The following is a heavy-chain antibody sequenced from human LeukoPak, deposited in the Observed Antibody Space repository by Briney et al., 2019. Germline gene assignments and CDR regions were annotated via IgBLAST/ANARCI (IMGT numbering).Heavy chain of an antibody. D-gene: IGHD5-12*01. V-gene: IGHV3-11*01. J-gene: IGHJ4*02. CDR3: AIYPTHIRYIVATM. CDR1: GFTFSDYY. CDR2: ISSSGSTI. Sequence: GGSLRLSCAASGFTFSDYYMSGIRQAPGEGLEGVSYISSSGSTIYYADSVKGRFTISRDNAKNSLYLQMNSLRAEDTAVYYCAIYPTHIRYIVATMWGQGTLVTVSS.